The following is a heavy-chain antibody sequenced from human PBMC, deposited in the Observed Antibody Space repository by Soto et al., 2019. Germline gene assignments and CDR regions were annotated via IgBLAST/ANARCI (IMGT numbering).Heavy chain of an antibody. J-gene: IGHJ5*02. D-gene: IGHD3-10*01. CDR3: AXDVXSNNNCFDL. CDR1: GGSLKSGGYY. CDR2: IYYPGRT. Sequence: QVQLQESGPGLVKPSQTLSLTCTVSGGSLKSGGYYWSWIRQHPGRGLEWIGYIYYPGRTYYNPVLXCXVXFXVXXSXTXXXXXXXXXXXXXXXXXYCAXDVXSNNNCFDLWGHGTLVTVSS. V-gene: IGHV4-31*02.